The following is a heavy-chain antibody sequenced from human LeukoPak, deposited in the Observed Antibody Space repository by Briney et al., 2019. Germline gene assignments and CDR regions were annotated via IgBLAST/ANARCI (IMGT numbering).Heavy chain of an antibody. Sequence: PSGGSLRLSCAASGFTFSSYAMSWVRQAPGKGLEWVSGISDSGDITYYADSVKGRFTISRDNSKNTLYVQMNSLRVEDTAVYFCAKDRRGGSYYAATLDIWGQGTLVTVSS. D-gene: IGHD1-26*01. CDR1: GFTFSSYA. CDR2: ISDSGDIT. J-gene: IGHJ4*02. V-gene: IGHV3-23*01. CDR3: AKDRRGGSYYAATLDI.